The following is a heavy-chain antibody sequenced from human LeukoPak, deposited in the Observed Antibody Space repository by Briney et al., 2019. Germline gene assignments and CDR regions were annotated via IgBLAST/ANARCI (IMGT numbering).Heavy chain of an antibody. J-gene: IGHJ3*02. CDR3: ARHRSGGSQDDAFDI. CDR2: INQDGSEK. V-gene: IGHV3-7*01. CDR1: EFTFSTYW. D-gene: IGHD2-15*01. Sequence: GGSLTLSCAASEFTFSTYWMTWVRQAPGKGLEWVADINQDGSEKYYVDSVKGRFTISRQNAKNSLFLQMNSLRAEDTAVYYCARHRSGGSQDDAFDIWGQGTLVTVSS.